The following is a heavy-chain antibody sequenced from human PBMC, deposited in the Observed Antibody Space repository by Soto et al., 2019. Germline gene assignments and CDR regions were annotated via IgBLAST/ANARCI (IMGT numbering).Heavy chain of an antibody. Sequence: ASVKGYCKGSVEAYSAYPVSWVRQEKEQGLEWMGRIIPILNSVNYAQKFQGRVTLTADKTTRTAYMHLSSPRAEDTAISYCAKHRSSGDSWLDYRGQGPRVTVSS. CDR2: IIPILNSV. D-gene: IGHD3-22*01. J-gene: IGHJ4*02. CDR3: AKHRSSGDSWLDY. CDR1: VEAYSAYP. V-gene: IGHV1-69*08.